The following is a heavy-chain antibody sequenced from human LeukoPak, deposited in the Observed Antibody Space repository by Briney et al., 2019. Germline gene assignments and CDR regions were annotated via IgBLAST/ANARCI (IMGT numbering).Heavy chain of an antibody. J-gene: IGHJ3*02. CDR2: ISKDGNSQ. V-gene: IGHV3-30*04. Sequence: QPGGSLRLSCAASGFTFSSYALDWVRQAPGKGLKCVAVISKDGNSQNYADSVKGRFTISRDNSKNTLYLQMNSLRPEDTAVYYCAGESFDIWGQGTTVTVSS. CDR3: AGESFDI. CDR1: GFTFSSYA.